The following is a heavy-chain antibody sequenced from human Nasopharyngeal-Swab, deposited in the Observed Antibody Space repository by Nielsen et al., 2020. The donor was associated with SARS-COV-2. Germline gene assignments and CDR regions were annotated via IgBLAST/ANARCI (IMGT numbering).Heavy chain of an antibody. J-gene: IGHJ4*02. Sequence: PGKGLEWIGSIYYSGSTYYNPSLKSRVTISVDTSKNQFSLKLSSVTAADTAVYYCARRGVVVRGGYCFDYWGQGTLVTVSS. CDR3: ARRGVVVRGGYCFDY. D-gene: IGHD2-15*01. CDR2: IYYSGST. V-gene: IGHV4-39*01.